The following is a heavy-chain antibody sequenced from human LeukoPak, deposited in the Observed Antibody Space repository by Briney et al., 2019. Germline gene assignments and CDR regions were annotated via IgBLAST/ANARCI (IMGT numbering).Heavy chain of an antibody. V-gene: IGHV3-21*04. Sequence: PGGSLRLSCAASGFTFSSYSMNWVRQAPGKGLEWVSSISSSSSYIYYADSVKGRFTISRDNSKNTLYLQMNSLRAEDTAVYYCAKHKGATTSLGFDYWGQGTLVTVSS. J-gene: IGHJ4*02. CDR1: GFTFSSYS. CDR3: AKHKGATTSLGFDY. D-gene: IGHD1-26*01. CDR2: ISSSSSYI.